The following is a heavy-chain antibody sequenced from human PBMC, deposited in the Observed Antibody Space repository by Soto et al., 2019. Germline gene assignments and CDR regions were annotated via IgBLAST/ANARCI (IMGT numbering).Heavy chain of an antibody. CDR2: ISAYNGNT. J-gene: IGHJ6*02. V-gene: IGHV1-18*01. Sequence: QVQLVQSGAEVKKPGASVKFSCKASGYTFTSYGISWVRQAPGQGLEWMGWISAYNGNTNYAQKLQGRVTMTTDTSTSTAYMELRSLRSDDTAVYYCARGDYYDSSGYSDPYYYYGMDVWGQGTTVTVSS. CDR3: ARGDYYDSSGYSDPYYYYGMDV. D-gene: IGHD3-22*01. CDR1: GYTFTSYG.